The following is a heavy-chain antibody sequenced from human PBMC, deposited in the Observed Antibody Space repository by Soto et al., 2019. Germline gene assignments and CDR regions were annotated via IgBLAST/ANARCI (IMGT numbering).Heavy chain of an antibody. D-gene: IGHD4-17*01. CDR2: ISWNSGSI. CDR3: AKDPQPTVTTPFDY. Sequence: GGSLRLSCAASGFTFDDYAMHWVRQAPGKGLEWVSGISWNSGSIGYADSVKGRFTISRDNAKNSLYLQMNSLRAEETAFYYCAKDPQPTVTTPFDYWGQGTLVTVSS. J-gene: IGHJ4*02. V-gene: IGHV3-9*01. CDR1: GFTFDDYA.